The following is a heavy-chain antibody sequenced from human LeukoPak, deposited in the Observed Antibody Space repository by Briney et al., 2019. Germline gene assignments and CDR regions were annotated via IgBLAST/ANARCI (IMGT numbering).Heavy chain of an antibody. CDR2: IYYSGST. Sequence: SETLSLTCTVSGGSISSSNYCWGWIRQPPGKGLEWIGSIYYSGSTYYNSSLKSRVTISVDTSKNQFSLKLSSVTAADTAVYYCARQVYAYYYYMDVWGKGTTVTVSS. V-gene: IGHV4-39*01. CDR3: ARQVYAYYYYMDV. D-gene: IGHD2-8*01. J-gene: IGHJ6*03. CDR1: GGSISSSNYC.